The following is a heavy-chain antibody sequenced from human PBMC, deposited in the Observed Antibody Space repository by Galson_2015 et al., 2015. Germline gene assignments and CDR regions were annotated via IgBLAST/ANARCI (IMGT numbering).Heavy chain of an antibody. D-gene: IGHD3-3*01. CDR3: ARDSSTYYDFWSGQNWFDP. V-gene: IGHV1-2*06. CDR1: GYTFTGYY. CDR2: INPNSGGT. Sequence: SVKVSCKASGYTFTGYYMHWVRQAPGQGLEWMGRINPNSGGTNYAQKFQGRVTMTRDTSISTAYMELSRLRSDDTAVYYCARDSSTYYDFWSGQNWFDPWGQGTLVTVSS. J-gene: IGHJ5*02.